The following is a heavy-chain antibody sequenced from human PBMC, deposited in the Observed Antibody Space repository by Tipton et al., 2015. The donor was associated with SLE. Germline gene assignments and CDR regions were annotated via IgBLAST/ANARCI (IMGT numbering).Heavy chain of an antibody. CDR3: ARVKVEAATFFFYYEMDV. Sequence: GLVKPSETLSVKCAVYGGPLSVASFSTYYWSWIRQAPGKGLEWIGEINDSGTTNYNPSLKSRVTISVDTSKNQVSLKLTSVTAADTAVYYCARVKVEAATFFFYYEMDVWGQGTTVTVA. CDR2: INDSGTT. J-gene: IGHJ6*02. V-gene: IGHV4-34*01. D-gene: IGHD2-15*01. CDR1: GGPLSVASFSTYY.